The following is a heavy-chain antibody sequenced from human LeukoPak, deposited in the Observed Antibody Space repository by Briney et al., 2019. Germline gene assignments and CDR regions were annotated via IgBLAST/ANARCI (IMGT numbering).Heavy chain of an antibody. V-gene: IGHV1-2*02. CDR1: GYTFTGYY. CDR2: INPNSGGT. CDR3: ARVRGYCNSTSCYSRYWFDP. Sequence: ASVKVSCKASGYTFTGYYMHWVRQAPGQGLEWMGWINPNSGGTNYAQKFQGRVTMTRDTSISTAYMELSRLRSDDTAVYYCARVRGYCNSTSCYSRYWFDPWGQGTLVTVSS. J-gene: IGHJ5*02. D-gene: IGHD2-2*01.